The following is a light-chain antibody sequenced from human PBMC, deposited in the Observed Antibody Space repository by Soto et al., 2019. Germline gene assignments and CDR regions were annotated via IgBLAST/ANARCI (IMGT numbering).Light chain of an antibody. CDR1: QSVNRH. J-gene: IGKJ1*01. CDR3: QQRDIWPWT. V-gene: IGKV3-11*01. CDR2: DAS. Sequence: EIVLTQSPATLSLSPGERATLSCWASQSVNRHLVWYQQKPGQAPRLLMYDASKRATGIPARFSGSGSGTDFTLTISSLEPEDFAVYYCQQRDIWPWTFGQGTKVDSK.